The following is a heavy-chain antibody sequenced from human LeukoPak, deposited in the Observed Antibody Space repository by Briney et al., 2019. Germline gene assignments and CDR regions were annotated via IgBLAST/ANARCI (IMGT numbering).Heavy chain of an antibody. CDR3: ASHYGPGPV. Sequence: ASVKVSCKASGYTFTNHHIYWVRQAPGRGLEWMGWIHHNGRDTIYAQKFQGRATMTTDTSITTSYMELTSLTSDDTAVYYCASHYGPGPVWGQGTLVTVS. CDR2: IHHNGRDT. D-gene: IGHD3-10*01. CDR1: GYTFTNHH. J-gene: IGHJ4*02. V-gene: IGHV1-2*02.